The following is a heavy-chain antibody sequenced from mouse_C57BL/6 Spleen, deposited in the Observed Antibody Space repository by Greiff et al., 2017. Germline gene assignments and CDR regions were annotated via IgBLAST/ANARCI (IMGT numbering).Heavy chain of an antibody. V-gene: IGHV1-61*01. J-gene: IGHJ4*01. D-gene: IGHD2-4*01. CDR1: GYTFTSYW. CDR3: ARGRLRRGGPYAMDY. CDR2: IYPSDSET. Sequence: QVQLQQPGAELVRPGSSVKLSCKTSGYTFTSYWMDWVKQRPGQGLEWIGNIYPSDSETHYNQKFKDKATLTVDKSSSTAYMQLSSLTSEDSAVYYCARGRLRRGGPYAMDYWGQGTSVTVSS.